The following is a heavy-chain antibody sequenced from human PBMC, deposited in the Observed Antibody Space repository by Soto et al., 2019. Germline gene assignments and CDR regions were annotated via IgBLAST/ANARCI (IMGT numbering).Heavy chain of an antibody. Sequence: QVQLVQSGAEEKKPGASVKVSCKASGYTFTSYAMHWVRQAPGQRLEWMGWINAGNGNTKYSQKFQGRVTITRDTSASTAYMELSSLRSEDTALYYCAREQGDGYNLLFDYWRQGTLVTLSS. D-gene: IGHD5-12*01. CDR2: INAGNGNT. J-gene: IGHJ4*02. CDR3: AREQGDGYNLLFDY. V-gene: IGHV1-3*05. CDR1: GYTFTSYA.